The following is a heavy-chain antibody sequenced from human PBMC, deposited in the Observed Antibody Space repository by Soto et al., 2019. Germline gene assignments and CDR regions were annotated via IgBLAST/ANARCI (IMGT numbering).Heavy chain of an antibody. Sequence: SETLSLTCTVSGGSISSGNYYWSWIRQPPGKGLEWIGFISYSGSTYYNASLKSRVTISVDRSKNQFSLKLSSVTAADTAVYYCARGMTTVTTLDYWGQGTLVTVSS. CDR2: ISYSGST. D-gene: IGHD4-4*01. CDR1: GGSISSGNYY. V-gene: IGHV4-30-4*01. J-gene: IGHJ4*02. CDR3: ARGMTTVTTLDY.